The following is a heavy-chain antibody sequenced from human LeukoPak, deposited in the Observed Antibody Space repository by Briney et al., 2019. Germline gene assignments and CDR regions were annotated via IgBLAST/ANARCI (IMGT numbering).Heavy chain of an antibody. D-gene: IGHD3-3*01. Sequence: SETLSLTCTVSGGSISSGGYYWSWIRQHPGKGLEWFGYIYYSGSTYYNPSLKSRVTISVDTSKNQFSLKLSSVTAADTAGYYCASGAHYDFWSGYQPPYYGMDVWGQGTTVTVSS. CDR3: ASGAHYDFWSGYQPPYYGMDV. V-gene: IGHV4-31*03. CDR1: GGSISSGGYY. J-gene: IGHJ6*02. CDR2: IYYSGST.